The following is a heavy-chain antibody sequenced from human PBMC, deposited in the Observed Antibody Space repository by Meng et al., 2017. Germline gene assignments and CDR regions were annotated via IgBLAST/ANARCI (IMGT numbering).Heavy chain of an antibody. J-gene: IGHJ4*02. Sequence: VQLVWYGAGGKKPGSVVKVSVKASGGTLSSYGISWVRQATGQGIEWMGGIIPIFGTENYAQKFQGRVTITADESTSTAYMELSSLRSEDTAVYYCARDDYSNYLPFDYWGQGTLVTVSS. D-gene: IGHD4-11*01. CDR1: GGTLSSYG. CDR2: IIPIFGTE. V-gene: IGHV1-69*01. CDR3: ARDDYSNYLPFDY.